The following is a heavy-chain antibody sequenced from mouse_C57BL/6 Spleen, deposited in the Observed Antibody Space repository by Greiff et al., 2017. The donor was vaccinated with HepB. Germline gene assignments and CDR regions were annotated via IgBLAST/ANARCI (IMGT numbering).Heavy chain of an antibody. CDR2: IWTGGGT. V-gene: IGHV2-9-1*01. CDR1: GFSLTSYA. D-gene: IGHD1-1*01. CDR3: ASSYYYGSDWYFDV. J-gene: IGHJ1*03. Sequence: VKLMESGPGLVAPSQSLSITCTVSGFSLTSYAISWVRQPPGKGLEWLGVIWTGGGTNYNSALKSRLSISKDNSKSQVFLKMNSLQTDDTARYYCASSYYYGSDWYFDVWGTGTTVTVSS.